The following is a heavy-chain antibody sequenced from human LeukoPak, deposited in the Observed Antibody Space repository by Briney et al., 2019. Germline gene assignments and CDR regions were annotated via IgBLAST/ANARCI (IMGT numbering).Heavy chain of an antibody. J-gene: IGHJ4*02. CDR1: GFTFSAYG. V-gene: IGHV3-23*01. Sequence: GGSLRLSRAASGFTFSAYGMSWVRQAPGKGLEWVSHISDTVRDTWYANSVKGRFIISRDNSRDTVYLQMSSLRPEDTALYFCAKDNYGGIFASWGQGTLVTVSS. CDR2: ISDTVRDT. D-gene: IGHD4-17*01. CDR3: AKDNYGGIFAS.